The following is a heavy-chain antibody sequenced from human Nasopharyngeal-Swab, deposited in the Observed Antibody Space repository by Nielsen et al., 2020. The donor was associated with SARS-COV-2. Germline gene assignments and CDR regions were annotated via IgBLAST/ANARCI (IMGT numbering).Heavy chain of an antibody. CDR3: ARARRPTVTRMAENAFDI. CDR1: GGSISSGGYY. Sequence: SETLSLTCTVSGGSISSGGYYWSWIRQHPGKGLEWIGYIYYSGSTYYNPSLKSRVTISVDTSKNQFSLKLSSVTAADTAVYYCARARRPTVTRMAENAFDIWGQGTMVTVSS. D-gene: IGHD4-17*01. J-gene: IGHJ3*02. V-gene: IGHV4-31*03. CDR2: IYYSGST.